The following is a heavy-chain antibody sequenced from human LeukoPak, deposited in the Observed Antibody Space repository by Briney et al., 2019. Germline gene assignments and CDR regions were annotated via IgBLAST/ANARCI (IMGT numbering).Heavy chain of an antibody. CDR1: GGSISSSSYY. D-gene: IGHD6-13*01. J-gene: IGHJ4*02. Sequence: SETLSLTCTVSGGSISSSSYYWGWIRQPPGKGLEGIGSIYYSGSTYYNPSLKSRVTISVDTSKNQFSLKLSSVTAADTAVYYCARVCAQQQLVTQFDYWGQGTLVTVSS. CDR3: ARVCAQQQLVTQFDY. V-gene: IGHV4-39*07. CDR2: IYYSGST.